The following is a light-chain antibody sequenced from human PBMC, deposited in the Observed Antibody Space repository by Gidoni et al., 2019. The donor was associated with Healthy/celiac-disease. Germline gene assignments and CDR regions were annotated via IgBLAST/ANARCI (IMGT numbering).Light chain of an antibody. J-gene: IGKJ5*01. Sequence: DIQMTQSPSSLSASVGDRVTITCRASQSISSYLNWYQQKPGKAPKLLIYAASSLQSGVPSRFSDSGSGTDFTLTISSLQPEDFATYYCQQSYSTPQFGQGTRLEIK. V-gene: IGKV1-39*01. CDR2: AAS. CDR1: QSISSY. CDR3: QQSYSTPQ.